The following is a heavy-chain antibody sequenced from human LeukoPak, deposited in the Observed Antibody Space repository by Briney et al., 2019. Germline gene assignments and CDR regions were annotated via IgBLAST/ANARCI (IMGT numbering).Heavy chain of an antibody. CDR3: AREIVVVTASGLDY. D-gene: IGHD2-21*02. J-gene: IGHJ4*02. V-gene: IGHV3-48*04. CDR1: GFTFSSYA. Sequence: GGSLRLSCAASGFTFSSYAMSWVRQAPGKGLEWVSYISSSGSTIYYADSVKGRFTISRDNAKNSLYLQMNSLRAEDTAVYYCAREIVVVTASGLDYWGQGTLVTVSS. CDR2: ISSSGSTI.